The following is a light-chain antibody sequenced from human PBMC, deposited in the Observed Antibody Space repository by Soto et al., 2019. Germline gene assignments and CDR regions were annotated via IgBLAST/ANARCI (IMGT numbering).Light chain of an antibody. CDR1: QSISSY. J-gene: IGKJ5*01. V-gene: IGKV1-39*01. Sequence: ETQITHAPCSLSVSVLERVTLTFLASQSISSYLNWYQQKPGKAPKLLIYAASSLQSGVPSRFSGSGSGTDFTLTISSLQPEDFATYYCQQSYSTPINCGKGKRLAIK. CDR3: QQSYSTPIN. CDR2: AAS.